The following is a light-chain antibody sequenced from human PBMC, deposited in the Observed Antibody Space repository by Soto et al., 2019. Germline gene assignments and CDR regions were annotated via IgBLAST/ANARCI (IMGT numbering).Light chain of an antibody. Sequence: QSVLTQPPSASGTPGQRVTISCSGSSSNIGGNAVNWYQQLPGTTPKLLIYSNNQRPSGVPDRFSGSKSGTSASLAISGLRCEDEADYYCAAGDDSLSGYVFGTGAKLTVL. V-gene: IGLV1-44*01. CDR1: SSNIGGNA. J-gene: IGLJ1*01. CDR3: AAGDDSLSGYV. CDR2: SNN.